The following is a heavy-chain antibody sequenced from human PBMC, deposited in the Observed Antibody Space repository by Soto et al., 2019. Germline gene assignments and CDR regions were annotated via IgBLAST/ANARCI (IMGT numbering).Heavy chain of an antibody. V-gene: IGHV1-18*01. CDR3: ARDSTYGDYGYWYFDL. CDR2: ISAYNGNT. CDR1: WCSFAKNG. J-gene: IGHJ2*01. D-gene: IGHD4-17*01. Sequence: GGAGKVCCEGCWCSFAKNGMRWGGQAPGKRVEWMGWISAYNGNTNYAQKLQGRVTMTTDTSTTTAYMELRSLRSDDTAVYYCARDSTYGDYGYWYFDLWGRGTLVTVSS.